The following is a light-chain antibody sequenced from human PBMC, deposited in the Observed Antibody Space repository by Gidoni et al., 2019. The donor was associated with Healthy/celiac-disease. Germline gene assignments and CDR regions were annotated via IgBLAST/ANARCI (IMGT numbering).Light chain of an antibody. J-gene: IGKJ2*01. CDR3: MQALQTPPT. CDR1: QSLLHSNGYNY. Sequence: DIVMTQSPLSLPVTPGEPDSISCRSSQSLLHSNGYNYLDWYLQKPGQSPQLLIYLGSNRAAGVPDRFSGSGSGTDFTLKISRVEAEDVGVYYCMQALQTPPTFGQGTKSGDQT. V-gene: IGKV2-28*01. CDR2: LGS.